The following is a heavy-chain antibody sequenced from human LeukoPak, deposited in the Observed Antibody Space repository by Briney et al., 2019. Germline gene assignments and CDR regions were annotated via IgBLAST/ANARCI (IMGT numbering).Heavy chain of an antibody. J-gene: IGHJ4*02. Sequence: PGGSLRLSCAASGFTFSSYSMNWVRQAPGKGLEWVSSISSSSSYIYYADSVKGRFTISRDNAKNSLYLQMNSLRAEDTAVYYCARDISDQYGDYFDYWGQGTLVTVSS. CDR2: ISSSSSYI. D-gene: IGHD2-2*01. CDR1: GFTFSSYS. V-gene: IGHV3-21*01. CDR3: ARDISDQYGDYFDY.